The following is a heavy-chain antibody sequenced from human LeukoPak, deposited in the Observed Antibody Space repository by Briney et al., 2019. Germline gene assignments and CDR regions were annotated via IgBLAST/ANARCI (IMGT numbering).Heavy chain of an antibody. CDR2: ISCSGGST. J-gene: IGHJ6*02. CDR3: AKDSGDSSAYYYYGMDV. Sequence: GGSLRLSCAASGFTFSSYAMSWVRQAPGKGLEWVSAISCSGGSTYYADSVKGRFTISRDNSKNTLYLQMNSLRAEDTAVYYCAKDSGDSSAYYYYGMDVWGQGTTVTVSS. CDR1: GFTFSSYA. V-gene: IGHV3-23*01. D-gene: IGHD3-22*01.